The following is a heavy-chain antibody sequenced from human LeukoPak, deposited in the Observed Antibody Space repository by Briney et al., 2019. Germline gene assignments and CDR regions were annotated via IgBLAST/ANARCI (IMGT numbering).Heavy chain of an antibody. CDR2: ISPSGGST. CDR1: GYTFTSYY. CDR3: ARGGVGATTYVWFDP. Sequence: ASVKVSCKASGYTFTSYYIHWVRQAPGQGLECMGIISPSGGSTSYAQKFQGRVTMTRDMSTSTVYMELSSLRSEDTAVYYCARGGVGATTYVWFDPWGQGTLVTVSS. D-gene: IGHD1-26*01. V-gene: IGHV1-46*01. J-gene: IGHJ5*02.